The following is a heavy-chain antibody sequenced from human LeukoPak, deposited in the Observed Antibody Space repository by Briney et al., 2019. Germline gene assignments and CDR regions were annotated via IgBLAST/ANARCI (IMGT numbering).Heavy chain of an antibody. CDR2: IYYSGST. J-gene: IGHJ4*02. Sequence: SETLSLTCTVSGGSISSGGYYWSWIRQHPGKGLEWIGYIYYSGSTYYNPSLKSRVTISVDTSKNQFSLKLSSVTAADTAVYYCARTAAFSSVVISLFGYFDYWGQGTLVTVSS. D-gene: IGHD3-10*01. CDR3: ARTAAFSSVVISLFGYFDY. CDR1: GGSISSGGYY. V-gene: IGHV4-31*03.